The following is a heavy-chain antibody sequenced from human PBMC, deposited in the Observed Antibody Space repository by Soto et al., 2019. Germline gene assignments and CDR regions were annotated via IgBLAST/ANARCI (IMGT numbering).Heavy chain of an antibody. D-gene: IGHD3-22*01. CDR1: GFTFSSYD. Sequence: QVQLVESGGGVVQPGRSLRLSCAASGFTFSSYDMHWVRQAPGKGLEWVAVIWYDGSNKYYADSVKGRFTISRDNSKNTLYLQMNSLRAEDTAVYYCARASRGDYYDTSGRFDYWGQGTLVTVSS. CDR2: IWYDGSNK. V-gene: IGHV3-33*01. J-gene: IGHJ4*02. CDR3: ARASRGDYYDTSGRFDY.